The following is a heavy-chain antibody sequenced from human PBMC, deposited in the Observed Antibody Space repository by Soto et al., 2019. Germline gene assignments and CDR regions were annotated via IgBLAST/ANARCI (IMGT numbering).Heavy chain of an antibody. V-gene: IGHV3-43*01. J-gene: IGHJ6*02. Sequence: GGSLRLSCAASGFTFDDYTMHWVRQAPGKGLEWVSLISWDGGSTYYADSVKGRFTISRDNSKNSLYLQMNSLRTEDTALYYCAKDHVERTYYYYYGMDVWGQGTTVTVSS. CDR1: GFTFDDYT. CDR2: ISWDGGST. D-gene: IGHD6-25*01. CDR3: AKDHVERTYYYYYGMDV.